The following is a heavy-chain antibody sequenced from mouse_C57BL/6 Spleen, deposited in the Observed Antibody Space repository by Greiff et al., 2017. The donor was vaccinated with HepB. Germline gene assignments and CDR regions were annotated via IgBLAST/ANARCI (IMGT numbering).Heavy chain of an antibody. V-gene: IGHV5-6*01. D-gene: IGHD2-5*01. CDR2: ISSGGSYT. CDR3: ASQAYYSNYAY. Sequence: EVKLVESGGDLVKPGGSLKLSCAASGFTFSSYGMSWVRQTPDKRLEWVATISSGGSYTYYPDSVKGRFTISRDNAKNTLYLQMSSLKSEDTAMYYCASQAYYSNYAYWGQGTTLTVSS. J-gene: IGHJ2*01. CDR1: GFTFSSYG.